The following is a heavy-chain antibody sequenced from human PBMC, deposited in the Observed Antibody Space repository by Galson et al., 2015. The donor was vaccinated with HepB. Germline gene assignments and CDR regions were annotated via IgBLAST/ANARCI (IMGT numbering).Heavy chain of an antibody. V-gene: IGHV1-2*02. D-gene: IGHD5-12*01. J-gene: IGHJ4*02. Sequence: QSGAEVKKPGESLKISCKASGYTFTGYYMHWVRQAPGQGFEWMGWINPNSGGTNYAQKFQGRVTMTRDTSISTAYMELSRLRSDDTAVYYCARDLTWDIVATITWGCLGYWGQGTLFTVSS. CDR2: INPNSGGT. CDR3: ARDLTWDIVATITWGCLGY. CDR1: GYTFTGYY.